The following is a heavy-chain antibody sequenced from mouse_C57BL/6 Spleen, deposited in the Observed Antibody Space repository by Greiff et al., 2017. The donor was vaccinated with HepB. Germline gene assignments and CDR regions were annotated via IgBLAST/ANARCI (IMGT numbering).Heavy chain of an antibody. J-gene: IGHJ3*01. V-gene: IGHV1-64*01. CDR2: IHPNSGST. CDR3: ARRGDYSPFAY. Sequence: QVQLQQSGAELVRPGASVKLSCTASGFNIKDDYMHWVKQRPGQGLEWIGMIHPNSGSTNYNEKFKSKATLTVDKSSSTAYMQLSSLTSEDSAVYYCARRGDYSPFAYWGQGTLVTVSA. D-gene: IGHD1-1*01. CDR1: GFNIKDDY.